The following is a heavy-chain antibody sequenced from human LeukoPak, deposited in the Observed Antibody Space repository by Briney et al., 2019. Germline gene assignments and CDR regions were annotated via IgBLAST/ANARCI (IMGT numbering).Heavy chain of an antibody. V-gene: IGHV6-1*01. CDR2: TYYRSKWYN. CDR3: ARGNRAFDS. Sequence: SQTLSLTCAISGDTVSSNNAVWNWIGQSPSRGLEWLGRTYYRSKWYNDYAVSVKSRITVNPDTSKNQFSLQLNSVTPDDTAVYYCARGNRAFDSWGQGTLVTVSS. D-gene: IGHD4-11*01. CDR1: GDTVSSNNAV. J-gene: IGHJ4*02.